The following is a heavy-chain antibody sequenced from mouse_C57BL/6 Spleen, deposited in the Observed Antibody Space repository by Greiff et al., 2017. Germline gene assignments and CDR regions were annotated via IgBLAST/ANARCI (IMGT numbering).Heavy chain of an antibody. V-gene: IGHV1-61*01. CDR1: GYTFTSYW. CDR3: AREDYSGSFAY. Sequence: QVQLQQPGAELVRPGSSVKLSCKASGYTFTSYWMDWVKQRPGQGLEWIGNIYPSDSETHYNQKFKDKATLTVDKSSSTAYMQLSSLTSEDSAVYYCAREDYSGSFAYWGQGTLVTVSA. J-gene: IGHJ3*01. D-gene: IGHD1-1*01. CDR2: IYPSDSET.